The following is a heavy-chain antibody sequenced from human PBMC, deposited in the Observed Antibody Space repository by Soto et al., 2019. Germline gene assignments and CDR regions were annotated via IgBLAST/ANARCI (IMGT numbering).Heavy chain of an antibody. J-gene: IGHJ6*02. CDR3: ARGKYCSSTSCYSYYYYGMDV. D-gene: IGHD2-2*01. V-gene: IGHV1-18*04. CDR1: CYPFTSYG. Sequence: GASLKVSCKASCYPFTSYGISWVRQAPGQGLEWMGWISAYNGNTNYAQKLQGRVTMTTDTSTSTAYMELRSLRSDDTAVYYCARGKYCSSTSCYSYYYYGMDVWGQGTTVTVSS. CDR2: ISAYNGNT.